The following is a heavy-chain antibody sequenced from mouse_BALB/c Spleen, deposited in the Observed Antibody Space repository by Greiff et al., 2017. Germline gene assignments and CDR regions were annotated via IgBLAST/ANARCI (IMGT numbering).Heavy chain of an antibody. CDR1: GYTFTDYN. V-gene: IGHV1-18*01. D-gene: IGHD2-4*01. J-gene: IGHJ3*01. CDR3: ARYDYDVPWFAY. CDR2: INPNNGGT. Sequence: EVQLVESGPELVKPGASVKIPCKASGYTFTDYNMDWVKQSHGKSLEWIGDINPNNGGTIYNQKFKGKATLTVDKSSSTAYMELRSLTSEDTAVYYCARYDYDVPWFAYWGQGTLVTVSA.